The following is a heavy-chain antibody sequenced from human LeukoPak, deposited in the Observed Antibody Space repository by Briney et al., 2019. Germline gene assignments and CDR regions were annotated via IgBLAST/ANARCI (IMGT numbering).Heavy chain of an antibody. D-gene: IGHD2-21*02. J-gene: IGHJ4*02. Sequence: ASVKVSCKASGGTFSSYAISWVRQAPGQGLEWMGIINPSGGSTSYAQKFQGRVTMTRGTCTSTVYMELSSLRSEDTAVYYCARDLVGIAYCGGDCSHTFDYWGQGTLVTVSS. V-gene: IGHV1-46*01. CDR1: GGTFSSYA. CDR3: ARDLVGIAYCGGDCSHTFDY. CDR2: INPSGGST.